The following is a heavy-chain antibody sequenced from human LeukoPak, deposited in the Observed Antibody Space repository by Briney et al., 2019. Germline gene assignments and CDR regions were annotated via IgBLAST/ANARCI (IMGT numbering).Heavy chain of an antibody. V-gene: IGHV4-61*01. J-gene: IGHJ4*02. CDR1: GGSVSSGSYY. CDR3: ARAALDY. CDR2: IYYSGST. Sequence: PSETLSLTCTVSGGSVSSGSYYWSWIRQPPGKGLEWIGYIYYSGSTNYNPSLKSRVTISVDTSKNQFSLKLSSVTAADTAVYYCARAALDYWGQGTLVTVSS.